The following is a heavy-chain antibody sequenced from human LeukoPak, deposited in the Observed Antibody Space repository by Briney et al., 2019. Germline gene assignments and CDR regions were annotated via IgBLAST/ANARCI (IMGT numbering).Heavy chain of an antibody. CDR2: IYTSGNT. CDR1: GGSISSGSYY. J-gene: IGHJ5*02. V-gene: IGHV4-61*02. Sequence: PSQTLSLTCTVSGGSISSGSYYWSWIRQPAGKGLEWIGRIYTSGNTNYNPSLKSRVTISVGTSKNQFSLKLSSVTAADTAVYYCARCLSVPFGWFDPWGQGTLVTVSS. D-gene: IGHD2/OR15-2a*01. CDR3: ARCLSVPFGWFDP.